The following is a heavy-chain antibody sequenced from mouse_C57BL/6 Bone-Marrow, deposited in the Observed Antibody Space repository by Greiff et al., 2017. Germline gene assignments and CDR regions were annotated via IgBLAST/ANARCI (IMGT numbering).Heavy chain of an antibody. CDR1: GFNIKDDY. Sequence: EVQLQQSGAELVRPGASVKLSCTASGFNIKDDYMHWVKQRPEQGLEWIGWIDPENGDTEYASKFQGKATITADTSSNTAYLQLSSLTSEDTAVYYCTTHSNSCYAMDYWGQGTSVTVSS. D-gene: IGHD2-5*01. J-gene: IGHJ4*01. CDR2: IDPENGDT. CDR3: TTHSNSCYAMDY. V-gene: IGHV14-4*01.